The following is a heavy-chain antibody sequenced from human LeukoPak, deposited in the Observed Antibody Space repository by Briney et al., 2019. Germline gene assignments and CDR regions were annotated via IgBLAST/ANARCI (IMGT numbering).Heavy chain of an antibody. V-gene: IGHV4-4*07. D-gene: IGHD6-19*01. CDR3: ARDNWSSGRYSPHFDY. J-gene: IGHJ4*02. Sequence: PSETLSLTCTVSGGSISSYYWSWVRQPAGKGLEWIGRIYTSGSTNYNPSLKSRVTMSVDTSKNQFSLKLSSVTAADTAVYYCARDNWSSGRYSPHFDYWGQGTLVTVSS. CDR1: GGSISSYY. CDR2: IYTSGST.